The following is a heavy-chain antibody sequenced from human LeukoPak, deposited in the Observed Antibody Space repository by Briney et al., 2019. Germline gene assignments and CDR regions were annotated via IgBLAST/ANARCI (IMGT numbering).Heavy chain of an antibody. V-gene: IGHV1-69*13. CDR3: ARGEMATNNFSL. CDR2: IIPIFGTA. Sequence: SVKVSCKASGGTFSNYAISWVRQAPGQGLEWMGGIIPIFGTANYAQKFQGRVTITADESTSTAYMELSSLRSEDTAVYYCARGEMATNNFSLWGQGTLVTVSS. D-gene: IGHD5-24*01. CDR1: GGTFSNYA. J-gene: IGHJ4*02.